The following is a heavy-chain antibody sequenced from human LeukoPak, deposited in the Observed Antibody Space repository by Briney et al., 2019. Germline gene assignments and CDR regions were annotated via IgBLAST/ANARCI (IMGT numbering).Heavy chain of an antibody. CDR2: IYYTGST. J-gene: IGHJ5*02. D-gene: IGHD6-13*01. V-gene: IGHV4-61*01. CDR1: GGSVSSGSHF. CDR3: AKLQGAAASSDWFDP. Sequence: ASETLSPTCTVSGGSVSSGSHFWSWLRPPPGKGLEWIGYIYYTGSTNYNPSLKRRLTVSIDTSKNQFSLKLTSVTTADTAVYYCAKLQGAAASSDWFDPWGQGTLVTVSS.